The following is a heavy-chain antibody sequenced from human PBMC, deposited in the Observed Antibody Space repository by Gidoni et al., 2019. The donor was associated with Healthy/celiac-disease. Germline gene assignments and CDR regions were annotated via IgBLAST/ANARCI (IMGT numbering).Heavy chain of an antibody. CDR3: ASSQRALQSGGWFDP. CDR2: INPTSGGT. CDR1: GYTFTGYY. D-gene: IGHD4-4*01. Sequence: QAQLVQSGAEVKKPGASVKVTCKASGYTFTGYYMHWVRQAPGQGLEWMGRINPTSGGTNYAQNFQGRVTMTRDTSISTAYMELSRLRSDDTAVYYCASSQRALQSGGWFDPWGQGTLVTVSS. V-gene: IGHV1-2*06. J-gene: IGHJ5*02.